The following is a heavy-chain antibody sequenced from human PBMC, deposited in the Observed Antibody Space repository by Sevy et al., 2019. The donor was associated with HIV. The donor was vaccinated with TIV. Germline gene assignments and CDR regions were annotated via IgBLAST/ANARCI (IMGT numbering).Heavy chain of an antibody. Sequence: GGSLRLSCAASGFTFNRYSMRWVRQAPGNGLEWVATISFDATNKHYADSVKGRFTISRDNFQNSLFLQMDSLRPEDTAVYYCALERLSSDVAEYFQNWGQGTLVTVSS. CDR1: GFTFNRYS. J-gene: IGHJ1*01. CDR2: ISFDATNK. CDR3: ALERLSSDVAEYFQN. V-gene: IGHV3-30-3*01. D-gene: IGHD1-1*01.